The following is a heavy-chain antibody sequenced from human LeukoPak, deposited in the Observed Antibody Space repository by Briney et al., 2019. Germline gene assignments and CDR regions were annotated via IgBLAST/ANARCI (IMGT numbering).Heavy chain of an antibody. CDR2: ISSSSSYI. V-gene: IGHV3-21*01. CDR1: GFTFSSYS. J-gene: IGHJ4*02. D-gene: IGHD1-26*01. Sequence: PGGSLRLSCAASGFTFSSYSMNWVRPALGKGLEWVSSISSSSSYIYYADSVKGRFTISRDNAKNSLYLQMNSLRAEDTAVYYCARAHRKVGAPFDYWGQGTLVTVSS. CDR3: ARAHRKVGAPFDY.